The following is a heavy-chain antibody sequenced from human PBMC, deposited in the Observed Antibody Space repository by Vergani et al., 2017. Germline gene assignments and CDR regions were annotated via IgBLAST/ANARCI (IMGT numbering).Heavy chain of an antibody. J-gene: IGHJ3*01. V-gene: IGHV4-61*02. CDR2: ISASGNA. Sequence: QVQLQASGPGRVKPSQTLSLTCTMSGGSISAGHYFWSWIRQPAGKGLEWLGHISASGNASHSPSLTTRVSMSVDTSKNQFSLTVTSVTAADTAIYFCARRGGGYYSGGKVHPLRTAFDVWGHGTVVTVSS. CDR3: ARRGGGYYSGGKVHPLRTAFDV. D-gene: IGHD2-15*01. CDR1: GGSISAGHYF.